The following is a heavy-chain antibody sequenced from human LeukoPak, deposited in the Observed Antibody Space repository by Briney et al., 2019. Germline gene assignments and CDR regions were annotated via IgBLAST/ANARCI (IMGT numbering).Heavy chain of an antibody. CDR2: ISSSSSYI. Sequence: RAGGSLRLSCAASGFTFSSYSMNWVRQAPGKGLEWVSSISSSSSYIYYADSVKGRFTISRDNAKNSLYLQMNSLRAEDTAVYYCARDLFGSPTAWGQGTLVTVSS. CDR3: ARDLFGSPTA. V-gene: IGHV3-21*01. J-gene: IGHJ4*02. D-gene: IGHD3-16*01. CDR1: GFTFSSYS.